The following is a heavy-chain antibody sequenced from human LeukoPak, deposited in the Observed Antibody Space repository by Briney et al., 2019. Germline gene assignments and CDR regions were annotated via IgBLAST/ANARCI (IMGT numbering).Heavy chain of an antibody. CDR1: GFTVSNNY. CDR3: ARDQCDFWSGYYRGEYYYYGMDV. J-gene: IGHJ6*02. D-gene: IGHD3-3*01. V-gene: IGHV3-53*01. Sequence: GGSLRLSCAASGFTVSNNYMTWVRQAPGKGLEWVSVIHSGDSTYYADSVKGRFTISRDNSKNTLYLQMNSLRAEDTAVYYCARDQCDFWSGYYRGEYYYYGMDVWGQGTTVTVSS. CDR2: IHSGDST.